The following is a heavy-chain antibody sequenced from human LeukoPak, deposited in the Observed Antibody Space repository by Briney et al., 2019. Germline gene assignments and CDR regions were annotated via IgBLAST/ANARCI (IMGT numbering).Heavy chain of an antibody. Sequence: GGSLRLSCEASGFTFSDYYMSWIRQAPGKGLEWVSHISSSGSSIYYAESVEGRFTISRDNAKYSLYLQMNSLRAEDTAVYYCARDRGSIIRYWGQGTLVTVSS. CDR3: ARDRGSIIRY. J-gene: IGHJ4*02. CDR2: ISSSGSSI. CDR1: GFTFSDYY. V-gene: IGHV3-11*01. D-gene: IGHD5-12*01.